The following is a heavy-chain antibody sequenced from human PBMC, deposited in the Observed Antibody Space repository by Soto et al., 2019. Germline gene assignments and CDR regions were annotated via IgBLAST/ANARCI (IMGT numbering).Heavy chain of an antibody. V-gene: IGHV3-33*01. J-gene: IGHJ4*02. CDR1: GFTFSSYG. CDR3: ARDSSGLTYYFDY. D-gene: IGHD6-6*01. Sequence: QVQLVESGGGVVQPGRSLRLSCAASGFTFSSYGMHWVRQAPGKGLEWVAVIWYDGSNKYYADSVKGRFTLSRDNSKNTLYLQMNSLRAEDTAVYYCARDSSGLTYYFDYWGQGTLVTVSS. CDR2: IWYDGSNK.